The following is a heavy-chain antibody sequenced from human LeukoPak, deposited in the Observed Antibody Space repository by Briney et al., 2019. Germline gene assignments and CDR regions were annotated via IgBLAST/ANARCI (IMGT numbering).Heavy chain of an antibody. CDR3: ARVDSNNWYDSRGYFDY. CDR2: IYYSGST. D-gene: IGHD6-13*01. V-gene: IGHV4-59*01. CDR1: GGSISSYY. Sequence: SETLSLTCTVSGGSISSYYWSWIRQPPGKGLEWIGYIYYSGSTNYNPSLKSRVTISVDTSKNQFSLKLSSVTAADTAVYYCARVDSNNWYDSRGYFDYWGQGTLVTVSS. J-gene: IGHJ4*02.